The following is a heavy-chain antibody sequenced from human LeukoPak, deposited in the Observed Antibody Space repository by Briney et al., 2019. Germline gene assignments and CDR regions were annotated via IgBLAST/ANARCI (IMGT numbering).Heavy chain of an antibody. CDR2: ISSSSSSI. Sequence: GGSLRLSCAASGFTFSSYSMNWVRQAPGKGLEWFSSISSSSSSIYYADSVKGRFTISRDNAKNSLYLQMNSLRAEDTAVYYCARASGDIVETATMGSYWGQGTLVTVSS. CDR1: GFTFSSYS. V-gene: IGHV3-21*01. CDR3: ARASGDIVETATMGSY. J-gene: IGHJ4*02. D-gene: IGHD5-18*01.